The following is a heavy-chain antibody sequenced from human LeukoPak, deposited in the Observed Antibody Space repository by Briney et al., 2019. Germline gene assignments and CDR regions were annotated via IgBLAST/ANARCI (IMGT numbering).Heavy chain of an antibody. J-gene: IGHJ3*02. CDR3: ASNKGIIPEVFHS. CDR2: IIPLFPTT. V-gene: IGHV1-69*05. CDR1: GGTFNNYA. Sequence: SVKVSCKASGGTFNNYAISWVRQAPGQGLEWMGRIIPLFPTTHSAQKFQGRLTLTTHETTNTAHMELSSLRSEDTAVYYCASNKGIIPEVFHSWGRGTMVTVSS. D-gene: IGHD3-16*02.